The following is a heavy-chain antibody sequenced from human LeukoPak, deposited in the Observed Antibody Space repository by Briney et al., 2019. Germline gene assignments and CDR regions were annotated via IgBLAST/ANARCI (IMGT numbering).Heavy chain of an antibody. CDR3: ARDGESKGWETYYFAY. J-gene: IGHJ4*02. Sequence: GGSLRLSCAAPGFTLSSYTMNWVRQAPGKGLEWVSSISSSSNYIWYADSVKGRFTISRDNAKNSLSLQMSSPRAEDTAVYYCARDGESKGWETYYFAYWGQGTLVTVSS. CDR2: ISSSSNYI. V-gene: IGHV3-21*01. CDR1: GFTLSSYT. D-gene: IGHD3-10*01.